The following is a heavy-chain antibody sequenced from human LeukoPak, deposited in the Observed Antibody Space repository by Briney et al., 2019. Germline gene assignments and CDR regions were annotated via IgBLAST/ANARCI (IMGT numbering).Heavy chain of an antibody. CDR1: GFTFSSYD. D-gene: IGHD3-22*01. V-gene: IGHV3-13*01. CDR2: IGTAGDT. Sequence: GVSLRLSCAASGFTFSSYDMHWVRQATGKGLEWVSAIGTAGDTYYPGSVRGRFTISRENAKNSLYLQMNSLRAEDTAVYYCARGVYDSMDYYYYGMDVWGQGTTVTVSS. CDR3: ARGVYDSMDYYYYGMDV. J-gene: IGHJ6*02.